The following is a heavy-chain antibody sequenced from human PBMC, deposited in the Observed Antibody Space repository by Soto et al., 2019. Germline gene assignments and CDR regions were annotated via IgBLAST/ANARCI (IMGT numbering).Heavy chain of an antibody. CDR1: GFTFSSYG. V-gene: IGHV3-30*18. D-gene: IGHD6-13*01. CDR3: AKDGYSSSWTRGYFQH. Sequence: QVQLVESGGGVVQPGRSLRLSCAASGFTFSSYGMHWVRQAPGKGLEWVAVISYDGSNKYYADSVKGRFAISRDNSKNTLYLQMNSLRAEDTAVYYCAKDGYSSSWTRGYFQHWGQGTLVTVSS. CDR2: ISYDGSNK. J-gene: IGHJ1*01.